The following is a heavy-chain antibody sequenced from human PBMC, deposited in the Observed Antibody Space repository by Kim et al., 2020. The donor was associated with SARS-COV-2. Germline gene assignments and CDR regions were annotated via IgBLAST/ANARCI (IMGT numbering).Heavy chain of an antibody. CDR3: ARAEATIFGVVSAFDI. D-gene: IGHD3-3*01. J-gene: IGHJ3*02. V-gene: IGHV4-31*02. Sequence: SRKSRVTIAVDTSKNQFSLKLSSVTAADTAVYYCARAEATIFGVVSAFDIWGQGTMVTVSS.